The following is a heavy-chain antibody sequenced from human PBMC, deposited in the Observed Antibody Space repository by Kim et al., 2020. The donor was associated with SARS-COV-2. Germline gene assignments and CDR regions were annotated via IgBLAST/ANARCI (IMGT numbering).Heavy chain of an antibody. CDR2: IYHSEST. CDR3: ARGLGGVPAADDAFDI. V-gene: IGHV4-30-2*01. Sequence: SETLSLTCSVSGGSITSGDYFWSWIRQPPGKGLEWIGYIYHSESTYYKPSLESRVIISVDRSKNQFSMKLTSVTAADTAGYYCARGLGGVPAADDAFDIWGQGTMVTVSS. CDR1: GGSITSGDYF. D-gene: IGHD2-2*01. J-gene: IGHJ3*02.